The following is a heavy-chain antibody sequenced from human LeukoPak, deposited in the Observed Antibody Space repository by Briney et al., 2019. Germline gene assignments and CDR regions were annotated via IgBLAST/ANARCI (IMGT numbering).Heavy chain of an antibody. CDR2: IYYSGST. CDR3: ARATKGYYYDSSGYGHPTQTEIDY. CDR1: GGSISSYY. D-gene: IGHD3-22*01. J-gene: IGHJ4*02. V-gene: IGHV4-59*01. Sequence: SETLSLTCTVSGGSISSYYWSWTRQPPGKGLEWIGYIYYSGSTNYNPSLKSRLTISVDTSKNQFSLKLSSVTAADTAVYYCARATKGYYYDSSGYGHPTQTEIDYWGQGTLVTVSS.